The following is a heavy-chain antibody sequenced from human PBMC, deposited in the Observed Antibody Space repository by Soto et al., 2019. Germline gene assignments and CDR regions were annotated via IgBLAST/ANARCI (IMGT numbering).Heavy chain of an antibody. CDR1: GFTFSTYA. Sequence: EVQLLESGGGLVQPGGSLRLSCAASGFTFSTYAMNWVRQAPGNGLEWVSAISGSGGSIHYADSVKGRFTISRDNSKNTLYLQMNSQRDEDTAVYHCLKGYWKGDVWGQGTTVTVSS. CDR3: LKGYWKGDV. CDR2: ISGSGGSI. V-gene: IGHV3-23*01. D-gene: IGHD1-1*01. J-gene: IGHJ6*02.